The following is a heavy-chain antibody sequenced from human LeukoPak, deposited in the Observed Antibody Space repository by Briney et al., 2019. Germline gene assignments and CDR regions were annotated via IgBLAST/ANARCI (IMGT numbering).Heavy chain of an antibody. J-gene: IGHJ6*03. CDR2: ISGSGGST. CDR3: AKDRGSRDGYNWAYYYYYYYMDV. Sequence: GGSLRLSCAASGFTFSSYAMSWVRQAPGKGLEWVPAISGSGGSTYYADSVKGRFTISRDNSKNTLYLQMNSLRAEDTAVYYCAKDRGSRDGYNWAYYYYYYYMDVWGKGTTVTVSS. V-gene: IGHV3-23*01. D-gene: IGHD5-24*01. CDR1: GFTFSSYA.